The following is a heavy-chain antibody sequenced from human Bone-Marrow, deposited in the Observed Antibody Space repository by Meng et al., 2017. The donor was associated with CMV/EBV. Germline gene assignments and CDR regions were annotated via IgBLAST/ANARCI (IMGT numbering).Heavy chain of an antibody. CDR2: IYYSGST. V-gene: IGHV4-31*03. J-gene: IGHJ4*02. CDR3: ARNYYDSSGYTPPDY. CDR1: GYSISSGYY. D-gene: IGHD3-22*01. Sequence: SETLSLTCTVSGYSISSGYYWGWIRQHPGKGLEWIGYIYYSGSTYFNPSLKSRVTISVDTSKNQFSLKLSSVTAADTAVYYCARNYYDSSGYTPPDYWGQRTLVTVSS.